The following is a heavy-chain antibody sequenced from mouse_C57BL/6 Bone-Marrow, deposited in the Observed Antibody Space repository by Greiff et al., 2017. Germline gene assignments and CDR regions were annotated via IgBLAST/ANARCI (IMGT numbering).Heavy chain of an antibody. CDR3: ARYDGYYVPFAY. D-gene: IGHD2-3*01. J-gene: IGHJ3*01. CDR2: INPNNGGT. Sequence: EVKLQESGPELVKPGASVKIPCTASGYTFTDYNMDWVKQSHGKSLEWIGDINPNNGGTIYNQKFKGKATLTVDKSSSTAYMELRSLTSEDTAVYYCARYDGYYVPFAYWGQGTLVTVSA. V-gene: IGHV1-18*01. CDR1: GYTFTDYN.